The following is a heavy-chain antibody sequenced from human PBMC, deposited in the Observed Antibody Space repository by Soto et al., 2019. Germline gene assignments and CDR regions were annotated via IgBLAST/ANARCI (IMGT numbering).Heavy chain of an antibody. Sequence: QVQLEQSGAEVKKPGSSLKVPCKATGGTFSNYAISWVRQAPGQGLEWMAGIIPVYGTPSYAQRFQDRVTIIADESTTTAYMEVHSLRSEDTAIYYCSIVTAYGMDVWGPGTTVIVSS. D-gene: IGHD2-15*01. CDR1: GGTFSNYA. CDR2: IIPVYGTP. V-gene: IGHV1-69*01. CDR3: SIVTAYGMDV. J-gene: IGHJ6*02.